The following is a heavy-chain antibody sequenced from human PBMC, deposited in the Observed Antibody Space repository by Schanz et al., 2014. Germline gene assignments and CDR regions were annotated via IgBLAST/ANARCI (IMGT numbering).Heavy chain of an antibody. D-gene: IGHD3-16*01. CDR3: ARDHVGDQDDTDC. V-gene: IGHV1-2*02. Sequence: QVQLVQSGAEVKKPGASVKVSCKSSGYTFTDYHIHWVRQAPGQGLEFMGWINPNSGDTEYGQQFEGRVTLTRDTSISTAYMELSSLTSDDTAVYYCARDHVGDQDDTDCWGQGTLVTVSS. CDR1: GYTFTDYH. J-gene: IGHJ4*02. CDR2: INPNSGDT.